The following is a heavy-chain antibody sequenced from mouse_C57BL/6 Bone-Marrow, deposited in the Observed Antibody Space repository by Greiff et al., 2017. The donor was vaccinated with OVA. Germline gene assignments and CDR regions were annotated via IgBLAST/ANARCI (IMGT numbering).Heavy chain of an antibody. CDR2: ISSGGSYT. D-gene: IGHD2-1*01. CDR1: GFTFSSYG. CDR3: ARYYYGNYDWYFDV. Sequence: DVQLVESGGDLVKPGGSLKLSCAASGFTFSSYGMSWVRQTPDKRLEWVATISSGGSYTYYPDSVKGRFTISRDNAKNTLYLQMSSLKSEDTAMYYCARYYYGNYDWYFDVWGTGTTVTVSS. J-gene: IGHJ1*03. V-gene: IGHV5-6*01.